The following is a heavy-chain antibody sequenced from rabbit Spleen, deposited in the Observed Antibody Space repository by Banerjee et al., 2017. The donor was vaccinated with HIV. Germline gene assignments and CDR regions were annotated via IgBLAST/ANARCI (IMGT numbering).Heavy chain of an antibody. V-gene: IGHV1S40*01. Sequence: QSLEESGGDLVKPGTSLTLTCTASGFTINSNYWICWVRQAPGKGLEWIACIYSGTDITYYASWAKGRFTISETSSSPVALHMTSLTAADTATYFCVRGPPYAGYAGYGYVYLNLWGQGTLVTVS. CDR3: VRGPPYAGYAGYGYVYLNL. CDR2: IYSGTDIT. CDR1: GFTINSNYW. J-gene: IGHJ4*01. D-gene: IGHD6-1*01.